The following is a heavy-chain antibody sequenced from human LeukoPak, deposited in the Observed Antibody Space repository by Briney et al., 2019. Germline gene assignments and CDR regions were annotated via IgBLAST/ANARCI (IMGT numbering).Heavy chain of an antibody. V-gene: IGHV3-30*04. D-gene: IGHD5-18*01. CDR3: ALAMVTHFDY. CDR2: ISYDGSNK. CDR1: GFTFSSYA. J-gene: IGHJ4*02. Sequence: GRSLRLSCAASGFTFSSYAMHWVRQAPGKGLEWVAVISYDGSNKYYADSVKGRFTISRDNSKNTLYLQMNSLRAEDTAVYYCALAMVTHFDYWGQGTLVTVSS.